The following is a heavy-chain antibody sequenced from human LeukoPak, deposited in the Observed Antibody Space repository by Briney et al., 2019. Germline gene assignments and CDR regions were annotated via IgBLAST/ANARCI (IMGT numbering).Heavy chain of an antibody. J-gene: IGHJ4*02. D-gene: IGHD4-17*01. V-gene: IGHV3-23*01. CDR1: GLTFTSYA. CDR2: VSGSGDGT. CDR3: AKERLGGNYGDYAVDY. Sequence: GSLRLSCAASGLTFTSYAMGWVRQAPGKGLEWVSSVSGSGDGTYYADSVKGRFTISRDSSKKTLDLHMDSLRAEDTAVYYCAKERLGGNYGDYAVDYWGQGTIVTVSS.